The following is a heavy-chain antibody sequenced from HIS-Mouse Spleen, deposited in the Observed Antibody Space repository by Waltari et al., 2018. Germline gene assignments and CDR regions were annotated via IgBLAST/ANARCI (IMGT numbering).Heavy chain of an antibody. D-gene: IGHD7-27*01. V-gene: IGHV3-33*01. Sequence: QVQLVAYGGGAVQPGRSLRLHCAASGFPFSSYGMHCVRQATGKGLEWGAVIRYDGSNKYYADSVKVRFTISRDNSKNTLYLQMNSLRAEDTAVYYCARGKLTGGGFDYWGQGTLVTVSS. J-gene: IGHJ4*02. CDR1: GFPFSSYG. CDR3: ARGKLTGGGFDY. CDR2: IRYDGSNK.